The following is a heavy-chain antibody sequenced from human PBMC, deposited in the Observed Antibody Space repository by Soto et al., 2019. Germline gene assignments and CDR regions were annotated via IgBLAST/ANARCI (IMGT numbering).Heavy chain of an antibody. D-gene: IGHD3-10*01. CDR1: GGSISSYY. CDR2: IYYSGST. J-gene: IGHJ5*02. Sequence: PSETLSLTCTVSGGSISSYYWSWIQQPPGKGLEWIGYIYYSGSTNYNPSLKSRVTISVDTSKNQFSLKLSSVTAADTAVYYCARGSRFGQVWFDPWGQGTLVTVSS. V-gene: IGHV4-59*01. CDR3: ARGSRFGQVWFDP.